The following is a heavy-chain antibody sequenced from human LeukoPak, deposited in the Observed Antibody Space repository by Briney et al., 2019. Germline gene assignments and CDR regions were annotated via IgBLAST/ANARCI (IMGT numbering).Heavy chain of an antibody. J-gene: IGHJ5*01. Sequence: PSETLSLTCSVSGASVTTYPYYWTWIRQPPGKGLEWIGSVTYTGNTFYTPSLQSRVTIPIDASKNQFSLNLSSVTAADTAIYFCARTPTGFPNWFDSWGRGTPVTVSS. CDR1: GASVTTYPYY. D-gene: IGHD3-9*01. V-gene: IGHV4-39*07. CDR2: VTYTGNT. CDR3: ARTPTGFPNWFDS.